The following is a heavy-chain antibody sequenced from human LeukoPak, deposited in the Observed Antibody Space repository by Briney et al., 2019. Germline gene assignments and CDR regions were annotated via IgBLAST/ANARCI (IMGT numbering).Heavy chain of an antibody. CDR3: ATVFYGSGSYPDY. J-gene: IGHJ4*02. V-gene: IGHV3-33*01. CDR2: IWYDGSNK. Sequence: PGGSLRLSCAASGFTFSRYGMHWVRQAPGKGLEWVAVIWYDGSNKYYADSVKGRFTISRDDSKNTLYLQMNSLRAEDTAVYYCATVFYGSGSYPDYWGQGTPVTVSS. CDR1: GFTFSRYG. D-gene: IGHD3-10*01.